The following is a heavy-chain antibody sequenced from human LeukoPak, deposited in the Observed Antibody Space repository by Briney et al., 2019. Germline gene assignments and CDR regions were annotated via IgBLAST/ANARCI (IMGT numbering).Heavy chain of an antibody. J-gene: IGHJ4*02. CDR1: GGSISSSSYY. CDR3: GAVAGTPFDY. Sequence: PAETLSLTCTVSGGSISSSSYYWGWIRQPPGKGLEWIGSIYYSGSTYYNPSLKSRVTISVDTSKNQFSLKLSSVTAADTAVYYRGAVAGTPFDYWGQGTLVTVSS. D-gene: IGHD6-19*01. V-gene: IGHV4-39*01. CDR2: IYYSGST.